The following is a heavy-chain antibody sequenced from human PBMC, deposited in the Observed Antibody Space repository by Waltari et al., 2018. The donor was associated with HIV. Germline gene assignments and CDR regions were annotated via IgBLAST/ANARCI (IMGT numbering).Heavy chain of an antibody. CDR1: GFTVSSNY. V-gene: IGHV3-53*02. J-gene: IGHJ6*02. CDR2: FYSGVST. D-gene: IGHD3-16*01. Sequence: EVQLVETGGGLIQPGGSLRLSCAASGFTVSSNYMSWVRQAPGKGLGWVSVFYSGVSTYYADSGKGRVTISRDNSKNTLYLQMNSLRAEDTAVYYCAREWFTGGSNEKRYYYYGMDVWGQGTTVTVSS. CDR3: AREWFTGGSNEKRYYYYGMDV.